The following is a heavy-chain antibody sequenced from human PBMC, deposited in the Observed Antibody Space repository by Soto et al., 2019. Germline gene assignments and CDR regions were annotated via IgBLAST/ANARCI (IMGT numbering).Heavy chain of an antibody. J-gene: IGHJ6*02. CDR1: GYTFTSYG. D-gene: IGHD6-6*01. CDR3: ARANLYSSSPYYYYYGMDV. CDR2: ISAYNGNT. Sequence: ASVKVSCKASGYTFTSYGISWVRRAPGQGLEWMGWISAYNGNTNYAQKLQGRVTMTTDTSTSTAYMELRSLRSDDTAVYYCARANLYSSSPYYYYYGMDVWGQGTTVTVSS. V-gene: IGHV1-18*01.